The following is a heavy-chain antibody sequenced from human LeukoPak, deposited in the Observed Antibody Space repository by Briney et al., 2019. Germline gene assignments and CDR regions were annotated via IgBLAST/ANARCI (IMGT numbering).Heavy chain of an antibody. V-gene: IGHV3-15*01. CDR2: IKSKTDGGTT. Sequence: GGSLRLSCAASGFTFSNAWMGWVRQAPGKGLEWVGRIKSKTDGGTTDYAAPVKGRFTISRDDSKNTLYLQMNSLKTEDTAVYYCTTDFVGIAVAGRIPFDYWGQGTLVTVSS. CDR1: GFTFSNAW. J-gene: IGHJ4*02. D-gene: IGHD6-19*01. CDR3: TTDFVGIAVAGRIPFDY.